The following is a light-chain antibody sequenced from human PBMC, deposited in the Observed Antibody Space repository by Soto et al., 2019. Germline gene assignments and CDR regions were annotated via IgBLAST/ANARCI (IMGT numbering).Light chain of an antibody. CDR3: QSYDSNLSGRM. J-gene: IGLJ3*02. CDR2: GNS. Sequence: QSVLTQPPSVSGAPGQRVTISCTGSDSNIGARYHVHWYQQLPGKAPRLIIYGNSNRPSGVPDRFSGSKSGSSASLAISGLQADDEATYYCQSYDSNLSGRMFGEGTQLTVL. V-gene: IGLV1-40*01. CDR1: DSNIGARYH.